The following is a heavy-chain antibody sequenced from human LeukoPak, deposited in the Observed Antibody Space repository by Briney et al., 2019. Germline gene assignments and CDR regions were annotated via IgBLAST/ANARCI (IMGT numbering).Heavy chain of an antibody. J-gene: IGHJ5*02. Sequence: AETLSLTCTVSGGSISSYYWSWIRQPPGKGLEWMGYIYYSGSTNYNPSPKSRVPITIDAYNNHFSLHLISVTAAHTTEFYWARELGQRKGRGDWFDARGQGTLVTVSS. CDR3: ARELGQRKGRGDWFDA. D-gene: IGHD5-24*01. CDR1: GGSISSYY. V-gene: IGHV4-59*01. CDR2: IYYSGST.